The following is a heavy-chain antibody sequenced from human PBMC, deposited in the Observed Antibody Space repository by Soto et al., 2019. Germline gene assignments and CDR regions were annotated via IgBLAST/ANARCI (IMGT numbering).Heavy chain of an antibody. D-gene: IGHD5-18*01. CDR1: GGSISDMY. V-gene: IGHV4-59*01. Sequence: QVQLQESGPGLVKPSETLSLTCTVSGGSISDMYWSWIRQSPGKGLEWIGYIYYSGTSGYNPDLKSRVTISADMSKNQFSLRLNSVTAADTAVYFCARGDGYSFAFDDWGQGTLVTVSS. CDR3: ARGDGYSFAFDD. J-gene: IGHJ4*02. CDR2: IYYSGTS.